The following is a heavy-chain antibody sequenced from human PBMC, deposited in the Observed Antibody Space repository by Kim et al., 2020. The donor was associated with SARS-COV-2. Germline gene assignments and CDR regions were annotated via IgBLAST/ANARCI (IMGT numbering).Heavy chain of an antibody. D-gene: IGHD6-13*01. V-gene: IGHV4-38-2*02. Sequence: SETLSLTCTVSGYSISSGYYWGWIRQPPGKGLEWIGSIYHSGSTYYNPSLKSRVTISVDTSKNQFSLKLSSVTAADTAVYYCARVGPLVAAAGTGAGYYYYGMDVWGQGTTVTVSS. CDR2: IYHSGST. CDR1: GYSISSGYY. J-gene: IGHJ6*02. CDR3: ARVGPLVAAAGTGAGYYYYGMDV.